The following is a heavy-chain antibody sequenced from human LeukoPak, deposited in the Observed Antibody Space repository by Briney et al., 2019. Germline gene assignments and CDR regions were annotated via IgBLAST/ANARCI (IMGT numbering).Heavy chain of an antibody. J-gene: IGHJ3*02. D-gene: IGHD3-10*01. CDR3: AREGSDGAFDI. Sequence: TGGSLRLTCAASGFTFSSYAMHWVRQAPGKGREWVAVISYDGSNKYYADSVKGRFTISRDNSKNTLYLQMNSLRAEDTAVYYCAREGSDGAFDIWGQGTMVTVSS. V-gene: IGHV3-30*04. CDR1: GFTFSSYA. CDR2: ISYDGSNK.